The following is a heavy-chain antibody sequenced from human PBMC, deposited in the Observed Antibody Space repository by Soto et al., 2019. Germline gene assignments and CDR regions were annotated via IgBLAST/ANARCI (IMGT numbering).Heavy chain of an antibody. J-gene: IGHJ5*02. CDR1: GGTFSSYA. CDR3: ASLMVAAGTTTISNFWMSGWFDP. Sequence: ASVKVSCKASGGTFSSYAISWVRQAPGQGLEWMGGIIPIFGTANYAQKFQGRVTITADESTSTAYMELSSLRSEDTAVYYCASLMVAAGTTTISNFWMSGWFDPWGQGTLVTV. CDR2: IIPIFGTA. D-gene: IGHD6-13*01. V-gene: IGHV1-69*13.